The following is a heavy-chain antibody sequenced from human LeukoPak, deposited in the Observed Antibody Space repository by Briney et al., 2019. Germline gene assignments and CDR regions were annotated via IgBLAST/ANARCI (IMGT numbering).Heavy chain of an antibody. CDR2: XXXXXXXX. Sequence: ASVKVSCKASGGTFSSYAISWVRQAPGQGLEWMXXXXXXXXXXNYAQKFQGGXTITADESTSTAYMELSSLRSEDTAVYYCASRNFSLIAAAGTWSDYYYGMDVWGQGTTVTVSS. J-gene: IGHJ6*02. CDR3: ASRNFSLIAAAGTWSDYYYGMDV. D-gene: IGHD6-13*01. V-gene: IGHV1-69*13. CDR1: GGTFSSYA.